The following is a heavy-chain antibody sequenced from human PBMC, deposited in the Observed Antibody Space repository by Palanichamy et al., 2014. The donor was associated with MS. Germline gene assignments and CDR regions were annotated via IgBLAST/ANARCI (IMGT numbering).Heavy chain of an antibody. CDR3: GIDDGVNMIT. Sequence: EVHLVQSGAEVKKPGESLKISCKGSGYKFPTSWIGWVRQLPGKGLEWMGIIYPDDSDTEYSPSFQGQVTMSADKSISTAYLQWSSLKASDTAMYHCGIDDGVNMITWGQGTLVTVSS. V-gene: IGHV5-51*01. J-gene: IGHJ5*02. D-gene: IGHD3-16*01. CDR2: IYPDDSDT. CDR1: GYKFPTSW.